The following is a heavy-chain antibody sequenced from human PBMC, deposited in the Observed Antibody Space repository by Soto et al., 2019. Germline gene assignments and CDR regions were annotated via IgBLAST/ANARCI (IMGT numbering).Heavy chain of an antibody. J-gene: IGHJ3*02. V-gene: IGHV3-30-3*01. D-gene: IGHD2-15*01. Sequence: QVQLVESGGGVVQPGRSLRLSCAASGFTFGSYAMHWVRQAPGKGLEWVAVISYDGSNKYYADSVKGRFTISRDNSKHTLYLQMNSLRAEDTAVYYCASIGYCSGGSCNDAFDIWGQGTMVTVSS. CDR1: GFTFGSYA. CDR2: ISYDGSNK. CDR3: ASIGYCSGGSCNDAFDI.